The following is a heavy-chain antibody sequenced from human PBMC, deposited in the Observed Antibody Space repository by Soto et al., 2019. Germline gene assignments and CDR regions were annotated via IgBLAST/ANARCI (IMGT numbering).Heavy chain of an antibody. CDR3: ARARESSGLFTVH. J-gene: IGHJ4*02. V-gene: IGHV1-2*02. CDR1: GYIFTGYY. CDR2: INPDSGGT. Sequence: QVQLVQSGAEVKKPGASVKVSCKASGYIFTGYYMYWVRQAPGQGLEWMGWINPDSGGTNYAQKLQGRVTMTRDTSISTAYMELSSLRSVDTAVYYCARARESSGLFTVHWAQGTLVTVSS. D-gene: IGHD6-19*01.